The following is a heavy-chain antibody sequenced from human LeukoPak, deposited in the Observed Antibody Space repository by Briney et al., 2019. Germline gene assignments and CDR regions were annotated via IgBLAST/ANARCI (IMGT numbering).Heavy chain of an antibody. CDR1: GFTFSSYW. CDR3: ANTRPYYGMDV. V-gene: IGHV3-7*01. Sequence: GGSLRLSCAASGFTFSSYWMSWVRQAPGKGLEWGANIKQDGSEKYYVDSVKGRFTISRDNAKNSLYLQMNSLRAEDTAVYYCANTRPYYGMDVWGQGTTVTVSS. J-gene: IGHJ6*02. CDR2: IKQDGSEK.